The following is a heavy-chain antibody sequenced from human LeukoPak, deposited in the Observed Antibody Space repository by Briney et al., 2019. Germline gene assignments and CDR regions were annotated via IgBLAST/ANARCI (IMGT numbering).Heavy chain of an antibody. CDR3: VREGYDYGDY. Sequence: SETLSLTCTVSGGSISSYYWSWIRQPAGKGLEWIGRMYTSGSTNYNPSLKSRVTISADTSKNQFSLRLTSVTAADTAVYYCVREGYDYGDYWGQGTLVTVSS. CDR1: GGSISSYY. CDR2: MYTSGST. V-gene: IGHV4-4*07. J-gene: IGHJ4*02. D-gene: IGHD3-16*01.